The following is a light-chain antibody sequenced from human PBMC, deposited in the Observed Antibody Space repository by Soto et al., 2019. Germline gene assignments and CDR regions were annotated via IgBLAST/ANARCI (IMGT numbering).Light chain of an antibody. V-gene: IGKV3-20*01. CDR3: QQYGRSPLT. CDR1: QSVSGSY. J-gene: IGKJ4*01. CDR2: GAS. Sequence: EIVLTQSPGTLSLSPGDRATLSCRASQSVSGSYLAWYQQKPVQAPRLLIYGASSRDTGIPERFSGSGSGTNFTLIISRLEPEDFSVYYCQQYGRSPLTIGGGTKVEIK.